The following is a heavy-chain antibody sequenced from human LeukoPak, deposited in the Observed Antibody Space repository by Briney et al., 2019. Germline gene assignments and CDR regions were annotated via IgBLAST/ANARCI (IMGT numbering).Heavy chain of an antibody. J-gene: IGHJ4*01. CDR1: GVTFSDDA. V-gene: IGHV3-30*04. D-gene: IGHD6-13*01. CDR2: TSYEGAAI. CDR3: ARDILPGYPSSPDY. Sequence: GGSLRLSCAGSGVTFSDDAMHWVRQAPGKGLEWVAVTSYEGAAIYYADSVTGGFTPYNDNSRNTLYLQINSLRVEHTAVYYCARDILPGYPSSPDYSGPGTLVTVSS.